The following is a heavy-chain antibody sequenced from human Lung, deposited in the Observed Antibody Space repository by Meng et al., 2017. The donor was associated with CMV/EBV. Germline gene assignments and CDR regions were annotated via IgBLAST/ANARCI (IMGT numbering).Heavy chain of an antibody. V-gene: IGHV3-48*03. CDR3: ARMYSGSRPFDA. Sequence: GGSLRLXCAASGFTFSNYEMHWVRQAPGKGLKWVAYISLSEATVHYADSVKGRFTISRDNAKNFLYLQMNSLRAEDTAVYYCARMYSGSRPFDAWGKGTLVTVSS. CDR2: ISLSEATV. CDR1: GFTFSNYE. J-gene: IGHJ4*02. D-gene: IGHD3-10*01.